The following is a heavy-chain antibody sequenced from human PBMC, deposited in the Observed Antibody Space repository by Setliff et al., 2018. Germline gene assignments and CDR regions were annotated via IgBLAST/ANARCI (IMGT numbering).Heavy chain of an antibody. CDR3: ARDRPPYYYDSSGYYYSAGNFDY. V-gene: IGHV1-2*04. Sequence: ASVKVSCKASGYTFTRYYMHWVRQAPGQGLEWMGWINPNSGGTNYAQKFQGWVTMTRDTSISTAYMELSSLRSEDTAVYYCARDRPPYYYDSSGYYYSAGNFDYWGQGTLVTVSS. J-gene: IGHJ4*02. CDR2: INPNSGGT. D-gene: IGHD3-22*01. CDR1: GYTFTRYY.